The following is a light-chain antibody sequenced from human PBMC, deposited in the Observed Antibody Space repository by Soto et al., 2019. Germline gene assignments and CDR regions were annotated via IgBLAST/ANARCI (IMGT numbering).Light chain of an antibody. CDR3: QHCYSYSEA. CDR2: KAS. Sequence: DIQMTQSPSTLSGSVGDRVTITCRASQTISSWLAWYQQKPGKAPKLLIYKASTLKSGVPSRFSGSGSGTEFTLTISSLQPDDFATYYCQHCYSYSEAFGQGPKVE. J-gene: IGKJ1*01. CDR1: QTISSW. V-gene: IGKV1-5*03.